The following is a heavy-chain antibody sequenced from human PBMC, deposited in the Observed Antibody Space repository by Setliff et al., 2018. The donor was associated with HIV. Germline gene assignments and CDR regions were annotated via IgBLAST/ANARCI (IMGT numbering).Heavy chain of an antibody. J-gene: IGHJ4*02. Sequence: LSLTCTVSDSGTYYWSWIRQPAGKGLEWIGRVSSRGDTNYNPSLKSRVTMSVDTSKNQFSLKLTSVTASDTAVYYCARGAELLWFGELHNIPYFDYWGQGTLVTVSS. V-gene: IGHV4-61*02. CDR2: VSSRGDT. CDR3: ARGAELLWFGELHNIPYFDY. D-gene: IGHD3-10*01. CDR1: DSGTYY.